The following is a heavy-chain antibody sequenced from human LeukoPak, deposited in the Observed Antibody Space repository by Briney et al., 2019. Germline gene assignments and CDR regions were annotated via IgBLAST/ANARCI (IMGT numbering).Heavy chain of an antibody. CDR3: ARAPSEIGGYYPEYFRH. CDR1: GFTFSTYW. V-gene: IGHV3-74*01. J-gene: IGHJ1*01. CDR2: IKSDGGT. D-gene: IGHD3-22*01. Sequence: GGSLRLSCAASGFTFSTYWMHWVRQAPGKGLVWVSRIKSDGGTNYADSVKGRFTISRDNAKKTVFLQMNSLRPEDTGVYYCARAPSEIGGYYPEYFRHWGQGTLVTVSS.